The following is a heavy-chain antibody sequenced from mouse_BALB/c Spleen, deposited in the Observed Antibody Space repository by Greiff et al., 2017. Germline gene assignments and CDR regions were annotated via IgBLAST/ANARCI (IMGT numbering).Heavy chain of an antibody. V-gene: IGHV5-17*02. CDR2: ISSGSSTI. CDR1: GFTFSSFG. J-gene: IGHJ3*01. CDR3: ARGGYGSSSGWFAY. Sequence: EVKVEESGGGLVQPGGSRKLSCAASGFTFSSFGMHWVRQAPEKGLEWVAYISSGSSTIYYADTVKGRFTISRDNPKNTLFLQMTSLRSEDTAMYYCARGGYGSSSGWFAYWGQGTLVTVSA. D-gene: IGHD1-1*01.